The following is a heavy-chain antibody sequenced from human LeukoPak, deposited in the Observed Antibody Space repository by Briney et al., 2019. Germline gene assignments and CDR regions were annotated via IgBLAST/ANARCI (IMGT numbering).Heavy chain of an antibody. Sequence: GGSLRLSCAASGFTFSSYSMNWVRQAPGKGLEWVSSISSSSSYIYYADSVKGRFTISRDNAKNSLYLQMNNLRAEDTAVYYCARDSRKSYYGSGSYLASSTFDYWGQGTLVTVSS. V-gene: IGHV3-21*01. CDR2: ISSSSSYI. D-gene: IGHD3-10*01. CDR1: GFTFSSYS. CDR3: ARDSRKSYYGSGSYLASSTFDY. J-gene: IGHJ4*02.